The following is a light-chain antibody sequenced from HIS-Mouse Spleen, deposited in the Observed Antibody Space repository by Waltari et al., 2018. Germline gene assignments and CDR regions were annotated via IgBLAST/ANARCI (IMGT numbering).Light chain of an antibody. V-gene: IGLV2-23*01. J-gene: IGLJ3*02. Sequence: QSALTQPASVSGSPGQSITISCTGTSTDVGSYNLLSWYQQPPGKAPKLMTYEGSKRPSGVSNRFSGSKSGNTASLTISGLQAEDEADYYCCSYAGSSTWVFGGGTKLTVL. CDR1: STDVGSYNL. CDR2: EGS. CDR3: CSYAGSSTWV.